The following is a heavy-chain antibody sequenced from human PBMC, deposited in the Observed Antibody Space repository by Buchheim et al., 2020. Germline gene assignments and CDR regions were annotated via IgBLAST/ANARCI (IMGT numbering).Heavy chain of an antibody. V-gene: IGHV4-59*01. J-gene: IGHJ6*02. D-gene: IGHD2/OR15-2a*01. Sequence: QVQLQESGPGLVKPSETLSLTCTVSGGSLSNFHWTWIRQPPGKALEWIGYIFYSGSTIYSPSLRSRVTMSVDTSKNQFSLKLSSVTAADTAVYYCARGITVTSPGEMGFYCYGMDVWGQGTT. CDR1: GGSLSNFH. CDR2: IFYSGST. CDR3: ARGITVTSPGEMGFYCYGMDV.